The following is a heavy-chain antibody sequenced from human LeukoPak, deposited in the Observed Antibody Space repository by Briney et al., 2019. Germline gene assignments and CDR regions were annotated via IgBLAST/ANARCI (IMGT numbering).Heavy chain of an antibody. D-gene: IGHD5-18*01. CDR3: ARHSKLQLGQAFDY. CDR2: IYDKTRI. Sequence: SETLSLTCSASGGTIDSSGYYWGWIRQPPGKGLEWIGSIYDKTRIYYNPSLKSRLTISVDTSKNQFSLKLSSVTAADTALYYCARHSKLQLGQAFDYWGQGSLVTVSS. V-gene: IGHV4-39*01. CDR1: GGTIDSSGYY. J-gene: IGHJ4*02.